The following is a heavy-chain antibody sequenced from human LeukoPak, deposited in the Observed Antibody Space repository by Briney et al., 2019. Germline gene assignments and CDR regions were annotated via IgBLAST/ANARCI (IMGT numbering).Heavy chain of an antibody. D-gene: IGHD6-19*01. CDR3: ARTMQQWLVDAAGGDY. CDR1: GYTFTGYY. J-gene: IGHJ4*02. V-gene: IGHV1-2*04. CDR2: INPNSGGT. Sequence: ASVKVSCKASGYTFTGYYMHWVRQAPGQGLEWMGWINPNSGGTNYAQKFQGWVTMTRDTSISTAYMELSRLRSDDTAVYYCARTMQQWLVDAAGGDYWGQGTLATVSS.